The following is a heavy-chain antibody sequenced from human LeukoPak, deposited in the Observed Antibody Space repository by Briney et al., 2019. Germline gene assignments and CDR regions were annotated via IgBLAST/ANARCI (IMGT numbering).Heavy chain of an antibody. D-gene: IGHD4-17*01. CDR3: ARDSHDYGDSLRVDY. J-gene: IGHJ4*02. V-gene: IGHV3-7*01. CDR1: GFTFSSYW. CDR2: IKQDGSEK. Sequence: GGSLRLSCAASGFTFSSYWMSWVRQAPGKGLEWVANIKQDGSEKNYVDSVKGRFTISRDNAKNSLYLQMNTLRAEDTAVYYCARDSHDYGDSLRVDYWGQGTLVTVSS.